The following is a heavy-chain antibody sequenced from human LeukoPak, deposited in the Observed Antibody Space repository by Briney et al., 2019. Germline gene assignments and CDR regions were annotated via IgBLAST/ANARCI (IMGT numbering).Heavy chain of an antibody. D-gene: IGHD1-14*01. V-gene: IGHV1-69*02. CDR3: ARIPSAPAEAFDY. CDR2: IIPILGIA. Sequence: SVKVSCKASGGTFSSYTIGWVRQAPGQGLEWMGRIIPILGIANYAQKFQDRVTITADKSTSTDYMELSSLISEATAVYYCARIPSAPAEAFDYWGQGTLVTVSS. CDR1: GGTFSSYT. J-gene: IGHJ4*02.